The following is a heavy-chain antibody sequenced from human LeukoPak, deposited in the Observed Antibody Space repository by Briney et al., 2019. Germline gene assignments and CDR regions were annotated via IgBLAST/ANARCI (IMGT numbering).Heavy chain of an antibody. Sequence: GASVKVSCKASGYTFTSYDINWVRQATGQGLEWMGWMNPNSDNTGYAQKFQGRVTMTRNTSISTAYMELSSLRSEDTAVYYCAGGIWPPAGDIVATIDFDYWGQGTLVTVSS. CDR2: MNPNSDNT. CDR1: GYTFTSYD. D-gene: IGHD5-12*01. V-gene: IGHV1-8*01. J-gene: IGHJ4*02. CDR3: AGGIWPPAGDIVATIDFDY.